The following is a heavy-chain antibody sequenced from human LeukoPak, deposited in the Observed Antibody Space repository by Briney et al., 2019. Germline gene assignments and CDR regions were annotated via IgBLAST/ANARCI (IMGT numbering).Heavy chain of an antibody. CDR3: ARDCSGGSCYAY. Sequence: GGSLRLSCAASGFTFSSYSMNWVRQAPGKGLEWVSSISSSSSYIYYADPVKGRFTISRNNAKNSLYLQMNSLRAEDTAVYYCARDCSGGSCYAYWGQGTLVTVSS. J-gene: IGHJ4*02. CDR1: GFTFSSYS. CDR2: ISSSSSYI. D-gene: IGHD2-15*01. V-gene: IGHV3-21*01.